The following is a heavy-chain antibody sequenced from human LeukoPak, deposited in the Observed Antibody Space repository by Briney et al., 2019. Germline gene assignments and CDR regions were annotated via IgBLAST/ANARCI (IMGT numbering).Heavy chain of an antibody. V-gene: IGHV1-2*02. D-gene: IGHD2-21*02. CDR3: ARDDCGGDCYYAEKWFDP. Sequence: ASVKVSCKASGYTFTGHYIHWVRQAPGQGLEWMGWIHPNSGGTNYAQKFQGRVTMTRDTSISTAYMELSRLRSDDTAVYYCARDDCGGDCYYAEKWFDPWGQGTLVTASS. J-gene: IGHJ5*02. CDR2: IHPNSGGT. CDR1: GYTFTGHY.